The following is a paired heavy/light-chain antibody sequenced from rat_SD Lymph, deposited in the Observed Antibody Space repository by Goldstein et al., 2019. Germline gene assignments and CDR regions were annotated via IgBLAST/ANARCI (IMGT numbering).Light chain of an antibody. CDR1: QSLFGSVRQKNY. CDR3: QQYYDTPWT. V-gene: IGKV8S5*01. Sequence: DIVMTQSPSSLAVSAGETVTINCKSSQSLFGSVRQKNYLAWYQQKPGQSPKLLIYLASTRESGVPDRFIGSGSGTDFTLTISSVQAEDLANYYCQQYYDTPWTFGGGTKLELK. CDR2: LAS. J-gene: IGKJ1*01.
Heavy chain of an antibody. CDR2: ISSSSSYI. D-gene: IGHD1-10*01. V-gene: IGHV5-34*01. CDR1: GFTFSNYG. J-gene: IGHJ2*01. Sequence: EVQLVESGGGLVQPGRSLKLSCLASGFTFSNYGMNWIRQAPGKGLEWVASISSSSSYIYYADTVKGRFTISRDNAKNTLYLQMTSLRSEDTALYYCARAITTTGYWGQGVMVTVSS. CDR3: ARAITTTGY.